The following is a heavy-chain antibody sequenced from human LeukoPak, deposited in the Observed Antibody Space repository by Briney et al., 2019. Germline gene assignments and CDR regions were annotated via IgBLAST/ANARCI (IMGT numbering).Heavy chain of an antibody. J-gene: IGHJ5*02. Sequence: SQTLSLTCTVSGGSITSGSYYGSSIRQPAGKALEWIGRIYTSGSTNYNPSLKSRVTISVDTSKNQFSLKLSSVTAPDTAVHYCARPLHGHYFRGRFFDPWGQGTLVTVSS. CDR3: ARPLHGHYFRGRFFDP. D-gene: IGHD4-17*01. V-gene: IGHV4-61*02. CDR2: IYTSGST. CDR1: GGSITSGSYY.